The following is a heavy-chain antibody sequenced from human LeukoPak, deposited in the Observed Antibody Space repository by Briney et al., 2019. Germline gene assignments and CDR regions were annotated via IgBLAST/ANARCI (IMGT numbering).Heavy chain of an antibody. CDR1: GGSISTYY. D-gene: IGHD6-13*01. CDR2: IYYSGST. J-gene: IGHJ4*02. CDR3: ARGSGYSSNWKLDY. Sequence: PSETLSLTCIVSGGSISTYYWSWIRQPPGKGLEWIDYIYYSGSTNYNPSLRSRVTMSVDTSKNQFSLKLSSVTAADTAVYYCARGSGYSSNWKLDYWGQGILVTVSS. V-gene: IGHV4-59*01.